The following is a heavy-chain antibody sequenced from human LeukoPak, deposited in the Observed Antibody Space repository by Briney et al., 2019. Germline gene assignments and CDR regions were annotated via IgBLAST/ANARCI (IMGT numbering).Heavy chain of an antibody. CDR2: IYYSGST. V-gene: IGHV4-39*01. CDR1: GGSISSGSFY. Sequence: SETLSLTCSVSGGSISSGSFYWGWIRQSPGKGLEWIVSIYYSGSTYYNPSLKSRVTISVDTSKNQFSLNLSSVTAADTAVYYCARHGNGQLSYCYYMDVWGKGTTVTVSS. D-gene: IGHD1-1*01. CDR3: ARHGNGQLSYCYYMDV. J-gene: IGHJ6*03.